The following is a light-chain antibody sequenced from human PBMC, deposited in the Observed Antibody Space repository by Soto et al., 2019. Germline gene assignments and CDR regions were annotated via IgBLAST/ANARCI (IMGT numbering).Light chain of an antibody. Sequence: LTQSPATLSLSPGERATLSCRASQSVNNFLAWYQQKPGQAPKVLIYRASSRATGIPDRFSASVSGTDFTLTISRLEPEDGAVYDGQQYGSSPLTFGGGTKVDIK. V-gene: IGKV3-20*01. CDR1: QSVNNF. J-gene: IGKJ4*01. CDR2: RAS. CDR3: QQYGSSPLT.